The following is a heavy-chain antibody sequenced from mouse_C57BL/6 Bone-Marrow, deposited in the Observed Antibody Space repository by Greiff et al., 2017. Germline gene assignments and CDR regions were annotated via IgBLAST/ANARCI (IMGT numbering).Heavy chain of an antibody. CDR3: AILYYYGSRAWFAY. D-gene: IGHD1-1*01. Sequence: VQLVESGPGLVAPSQSLSITCTVSGFSLPSYGVDWVRQSPGKGLEWLGVIWGVGSTNYNSALKSRLSISKDNSKSQVFLKMNSLQTDDTAMYYCAILYYYGSRAWFAYWGQGTLVTVSA. CDR2: IWGVGST. J-gene: IGHJ3*01. V-gene: IGHV2-6*01. CDR1: GFSLPSYG.